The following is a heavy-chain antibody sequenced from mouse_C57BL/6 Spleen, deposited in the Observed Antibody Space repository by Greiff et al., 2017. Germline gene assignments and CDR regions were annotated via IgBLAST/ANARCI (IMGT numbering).Heavy chain of an antibody. J-gene: IGHJ2*01. Sequence: QVQLQQPGAELVMPGASVKLSCKASGYTFTSYWMHWVQQRPGQGLEWIGEIDPSGSYTNYNQKFKGKSTLTVDKSSSTAYMQLSSLTSEDSAIYYCARGYYGSSPYFDYWGQGTTLTVSS. D-gene: IGHD1-1*01. CDR3: ARGYYGSSPYFDY. CDR2: IDPSGSYT. V-gene: IGHV1-69*01. CDR1: GYTFTSYW.